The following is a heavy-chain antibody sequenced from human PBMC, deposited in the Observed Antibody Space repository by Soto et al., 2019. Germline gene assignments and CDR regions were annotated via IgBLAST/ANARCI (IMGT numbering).Heavy chain of an antibody. CDR2: ISYDGSNK. CDR1: GFTFSSYG. J-gene: IGHJ5*02. Sequence: QVQLVESGGGVVQPGRSLRLSCAASGFTFSSYGMHWVRQAPGKGLEWVAVISYDGSNKYYADSVKGRFIISRDNSKNTLYLQMNSLRAEDTAVYYCAKDRDAGHEDNWFDPWGQGNLVTVSS. D-gene: IGHD2-2*01. V-gene: IGHV3-30*18. CDR3: AKDRDAGHEDNWFDP.